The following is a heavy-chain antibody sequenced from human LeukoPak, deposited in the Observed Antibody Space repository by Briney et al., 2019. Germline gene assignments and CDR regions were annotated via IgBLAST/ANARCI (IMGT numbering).Heavy chain of an antibody. V-gene: IGHV4-59*08. D-gene: IGHD6-19*01. Sequence: PSETLSLTCTVSGGSISSYYWSWIRQPPGKGLEWIGYIYYSGSTNYNPSLKSRVTISVDTSKNQFSLKLSSVTAADTAVYYCARRDSSGPYYFDYWGQGTLSPSPQ. CDR2: IYYSGST. CDR1: GGSISSYY. J-gene: IGHJ4*02. CDR3: ARRDSSGPYYFDY.